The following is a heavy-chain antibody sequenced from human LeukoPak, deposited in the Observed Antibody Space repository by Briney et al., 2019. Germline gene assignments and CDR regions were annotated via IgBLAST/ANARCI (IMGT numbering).Heavy chain of an antibody. D-gene: IGHD6-19*01. CDR2: IKQDGSEK. J-gene: IGHJ6*02. CDR3: ARDSRIAVSQRGRYYYYGLDV. Sequence: GGSLRLSCAASGFSFSSYWMSWVRQAPGKGLEWVANIKQDGSEKYYADSVKGRFTISRDNAKNSLYLQMNSLRAEDTAVYYCARDSRIAVSQRGRYYYYGLDVWGQGTTVTVSS. V-gene: IGHV3-7*04. CDR1: GFSFSSYW.